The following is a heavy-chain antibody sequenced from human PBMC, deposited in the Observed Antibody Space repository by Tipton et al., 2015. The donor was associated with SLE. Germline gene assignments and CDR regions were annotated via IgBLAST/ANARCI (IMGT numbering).Heavy chain of an antibody. D-gene: IGHD2-8*01. CDR1: GGPISSHY. CDR2: VYYTGIT. J-gene: IGHJ5*02. Sequence: TLSLTCTVSGGPISSHYWSWIRQPPGKGLEWIGYVYYTGITNYKSSLQSRVTISVDTSKNQFSLRLRSVTAADTAVYYCARGGECTNGVCYLNYFDPWGQGTLVTVSS. CDR3: ARGGECTNGVCYLNYFDP. V-gene: IGHV4-59*11.